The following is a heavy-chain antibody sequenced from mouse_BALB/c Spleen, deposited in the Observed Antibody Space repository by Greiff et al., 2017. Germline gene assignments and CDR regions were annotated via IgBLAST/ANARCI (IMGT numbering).Heavy chain of an antibody. D-gene: IGHD1-2*01. V-gene: IGHV3-6*02. CDR3: AILLRRWFAY. CDR1: GYSITSGYY. J-gene: IGHJ3*01. Sequence: EVQLQESGPGLVKPSQSLSLTCSVTGYSITSGYYWNWIRQFPGNKLEWMGYISYDGSNNYNPSLKNRISITLDTSKNQFNLKLHSVTTEDTATYNNAILLRRWFAYWGQGTLVTVSA. CDR2: ISYDGSN.